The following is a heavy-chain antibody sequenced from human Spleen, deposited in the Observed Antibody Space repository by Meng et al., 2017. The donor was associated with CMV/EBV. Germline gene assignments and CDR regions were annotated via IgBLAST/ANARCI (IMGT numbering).Heavy chain of an antibody. CDR1: GDSNNNHYY. V-gene: IGHV4-39*07. CDR3: ARDHIVSGQGIS. D-gene: IGHD2-21*01. CDR2: SDFSRTT. Sequence: QLQLQESGPGLVTPSETLSLTCALSGDSNNNHYYWGWIRQPPGKGLEWIGSSDFSRTTHYNPSLKSRVTMSADTSKNHFSLSLNSVTAADTAVYYCARDHIVSGQGISWGQGTLVTVSS. J-gene: IGHJ5*02.